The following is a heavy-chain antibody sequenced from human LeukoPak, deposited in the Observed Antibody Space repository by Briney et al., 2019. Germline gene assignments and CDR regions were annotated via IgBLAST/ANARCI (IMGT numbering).Heavy chain of an antibody. D-gene: IGHD3-22*01. V-gene: IGHV3-30*03. J-gene: IGHJ4*02. CDR3: RAATKYLDYYYDY. Sequence: SGGSLRLSCAASRFTFSTFGMHWVRQAPGKGLEWVAVISSDGSNKYYADSVRGRFTISRDNSKDTLYLQMSSLRIEDTAVYYCRAATKYLDYYYDYWGQGTLVTVSS. CDR1: RFTFSTFG. CDR2: ISSDGSNK.